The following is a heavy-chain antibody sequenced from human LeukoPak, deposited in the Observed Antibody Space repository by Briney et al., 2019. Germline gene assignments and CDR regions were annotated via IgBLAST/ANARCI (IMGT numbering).Heavy chain of an antibody. V-gene: IGHV4-39*07. Sequence: SETLSLTCTVSGGSISSSSYYWGWIRQPPGKGLEWIGSIYYSGSTYYNPSLKSQVTISVDTSKNQFSLNLTSVTAADTAVYYCATQQWGFYYMDVWGKGTTVTVSS. CDR2: IYYSGST. D-gene: IGHD6-19*01. CDR1: GGSISSSSYY. J-gene: IGHJ6*03. CDR3: ATQQWGFYYMDV.